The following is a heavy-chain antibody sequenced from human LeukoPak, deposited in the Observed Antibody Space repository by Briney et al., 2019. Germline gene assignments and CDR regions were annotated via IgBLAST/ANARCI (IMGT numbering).Heavy chain of an antibody. CDR1: GGSISSSNW. D-gene: IGHD5-12*01. CDR2: IYHTGGT. CDR3: ARDPSGADAFDI. Sequence: SETPSLTCAVSGGSISSSNWWNWVRQPPGKGLEWIGEIYHTGGTNYNPSLKSRVTISVDTSKNQFSLKLSSVTAADTALYYCARDPSGADAFDIWGHGTMVTVSS. V-gene: IGHV4-4*02. J-gene: IGHJ3*02.